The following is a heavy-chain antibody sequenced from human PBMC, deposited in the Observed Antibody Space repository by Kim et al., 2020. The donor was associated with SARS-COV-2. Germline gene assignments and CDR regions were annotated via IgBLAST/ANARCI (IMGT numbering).Heavy chain of an antibody. CDR2: ISYDGSNK. Sequence: GGSLRLSCAASGFTFSSYGMHWVRQAPGKGLEWVAVISYDGSNKYYADSVKGRFTISRDNSKNTLYLQMNSLRAEDTAVYYCAKAGYLCSSTSCSAYYFDYWGQGTLVTVSS. CDR1: GFTFSSYG. V-gene: IGHV3-30*18. D-gene: IGHD2-2*01. J-gene: IGHJ4*02. CDR3: AKAGYLCSSTSCSAYYFDY.